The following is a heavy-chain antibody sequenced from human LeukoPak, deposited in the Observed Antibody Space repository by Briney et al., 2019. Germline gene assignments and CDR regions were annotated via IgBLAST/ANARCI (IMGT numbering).Heavy chain of an antibody. CDR2: ISGSGGST. Sequence: GGSLRLSCAASGFTFSSYAMSWVRQAPGKGLEWVSAISGSGGSTYYADSVKGQFTISRDNSKNTLYLQMNSLRAEDTAVYYCAKVGSVVVVPAAISHWGQGTLVTVSS. J-gene: IGHJ4*02. V-gene: IGHV3-23*01. D-gene: IGHD2-2*01. CDR1: GFTFSSYA. CDR3: AKVGSVVVVPAAISH.